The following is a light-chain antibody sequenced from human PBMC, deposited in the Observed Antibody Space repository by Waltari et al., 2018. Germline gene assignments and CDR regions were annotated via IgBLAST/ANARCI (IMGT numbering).Light chain of an antibody. CDR3: SSYTASRHYV. J-gene: IGLJ1*01. CDR1: SSDVGGYNY. V-gene: IGLV2-14*03. Sequence: QSALTQPASVSGFPGQSITISCTGTSSDVGGYNYVSWYQQYPGKAPKLVIYDVSTRPSGASDRFSGSKSGNTASLIISGLQAEDEADYYCSSYTASRHYVFGTGTKVTVL. CDR2: DVS.